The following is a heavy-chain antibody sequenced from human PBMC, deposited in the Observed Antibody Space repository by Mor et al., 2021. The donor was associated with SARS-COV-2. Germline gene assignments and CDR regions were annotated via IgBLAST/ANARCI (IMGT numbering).Heavy chain of an antibody. CDR3: ARMAYYDSSGLTDYYYYMDV. V-gene: IGHV3-30*07. D-gene: IGHD3-22*01. J-gene: IGHJ6*03. Sequence: GRFTISRDNSKNTLYLHMNSLRAEDTAVYYCARMAYYDSSGLTDYYYYMDVWGKGTTVTVSS.